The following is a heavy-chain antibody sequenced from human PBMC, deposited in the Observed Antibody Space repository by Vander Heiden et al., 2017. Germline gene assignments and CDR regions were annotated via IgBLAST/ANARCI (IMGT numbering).Heavy chain of an antibody. D-gene: IGHD3-22*01. CDR1: GFSLSTSGVG. CDR2: IYWNDDK. Sequence: QITLKESGPTLVKPTQTLTLTCTFSGFSLSTSGVGVGWIRQPPGKALEWLALIYWNDDKRYSPSLKSRLTITKDTSKNQVVLTMTNMDPVDTATYYCAVAMIGVVSLDAFDIWGQGTMVTVSS. CDR3: AVAMIGVVSLDAFDI. V-gene: IGHV2-5*01. J-gene: IGHJ3*02.